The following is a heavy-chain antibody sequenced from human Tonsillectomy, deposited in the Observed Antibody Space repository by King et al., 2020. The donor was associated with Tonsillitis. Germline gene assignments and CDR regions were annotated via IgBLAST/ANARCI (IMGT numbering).Heavy chain of an antibody. V-gene: IGHV3-23*04. CDR1: GFTFSSYA. Sequence: VQLVESGGGLVQPGVSLRLSCAASGFTFSSYAMSWVRQAPGKGLEWVSAISGSGGSTYYADSVKGRFTISRDNSKNTLYLQMNSLRAEDTAVYYCATYDYGDQGSYYYYYMDVWGKETTVTVSS. CDR2: ISGSGGST. CDR3: ATYDYGDQGSYYYYYMDV. D-gene: IGHD4-17*01. J-gene: IGHJ6*03.